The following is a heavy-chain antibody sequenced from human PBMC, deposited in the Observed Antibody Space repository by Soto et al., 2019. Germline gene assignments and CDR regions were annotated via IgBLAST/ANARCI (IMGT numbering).Heavy chain of an antibody. CDR1: GFTFSIYS. J-gene: IGHJ3*02. CDR2: IMPGSSHI. CDR3: AVEKVGPTSVHVSDN. V-gene: IGHV3-48*01. D-gene: IGHD1-26*01. Sequence: EVQLVESGGGLVQPGGSLRLTCAASGFTFSIYSMNWVRQAPGKGLEWVSYIMPGSSHIFYADSVKGRCTISRDNAKNSLHLQTHTLRVETPAVYYCAVEKVGPTSVHVSDNWGQGTIVTVSS.